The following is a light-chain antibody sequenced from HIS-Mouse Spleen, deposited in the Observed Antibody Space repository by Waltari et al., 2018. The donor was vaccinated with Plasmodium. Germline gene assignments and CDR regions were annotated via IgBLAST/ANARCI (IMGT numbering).Light chain of an antibody. V-gene: IGLV3-10*01. CDR1: ALPKKY. CDR2: EDS. J-gene: IGLJ3*02. CDR3: YSTDSSGNHRV. Sequence: SYELTPPPSVSVSPGQTARITCSGDALPKKYAYWYQQKSGQAPVLVIYEDSKRPSGIPEGFSGSSSGRMATLTISGAQVEDEADYYCYSTDSSGNHRVFGGGTKLTVL.